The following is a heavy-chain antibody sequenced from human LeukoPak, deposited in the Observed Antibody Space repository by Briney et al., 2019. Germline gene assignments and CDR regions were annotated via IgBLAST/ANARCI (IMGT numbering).Heavy chain of an antibody. CDR3: ARGTETAAAFDI. CDR1: GGSISSYY. Sequence: SETLSLTCTVSGGSISSYYWSWIRQPPGKGLEWIGYIYYSGSTNYNPSLKSRVTISVDTSKNQFSLRLSSVTAADTAVYYCARGTETAAAFDIWGQGTMVTVSS. V-gene: IGHV4-59*01. J-gene: IGHJ3*02. D-gene: IGHD6-13*01. CDR2: IYYSGST.